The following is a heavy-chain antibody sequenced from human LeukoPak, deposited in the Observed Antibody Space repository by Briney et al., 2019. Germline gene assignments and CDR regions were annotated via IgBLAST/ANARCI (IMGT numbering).Heavy chain of an antibody. Sequence: PGGSLRLSCAASGFTFSTYGMSWVRQAPGKGLEWVSAISGSGGSTYYADSVKGRFTISRDNSKNTLYLQMNSLRAEDTAVYYCAKARSVVVIKVPFDYWGQGTLVTVSS. CDR3: AKARSVVVIKVPFDY. V-gene: IGHV3-23*01. D-gene: IGHD3-22*01. CDR2: ISGSGGST. J-gene: IGHJ4*02. CDR1: GFTFSTYG.